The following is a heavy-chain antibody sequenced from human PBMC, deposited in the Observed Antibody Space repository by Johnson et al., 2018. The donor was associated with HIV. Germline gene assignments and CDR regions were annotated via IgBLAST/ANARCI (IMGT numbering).Heavy chain of an antibody. D-gene: IGHD3-10*01. CDR2: MWYDGSNK. Sequence: QVQLVESGGGVVQPGRSLRLSCAASGFTFSTYGMHWVRQAPGKGLEWVAVMWYDGSNKYYADSVKGRFTISRDNSKNTLYLQMNSLRAEDTALYYCARDLNRYYYGSVKAFDIWGQGTMVTVSS. V-gene: IGHV3-33*01. CDR1: GFTFSTYG. CDR3: ARDLNRYYYGSVKAFDI. J-gene: IGHJ3*02.